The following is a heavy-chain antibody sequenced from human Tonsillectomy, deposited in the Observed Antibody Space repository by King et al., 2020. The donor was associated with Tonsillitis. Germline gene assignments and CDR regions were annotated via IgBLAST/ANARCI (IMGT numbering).Heavy chain of an antibody. V-gene: IGHV3-11*05. J-gene: IGHJ4*02. CDR3: ARVLCGGSCSNFDY. Sequence: VQLVESGGNLVKPGGSLRLSCAASGFTFSDYYMSWVRQAPGEGLEWVSHISSSRIYKNYADSVKGRFTISSDNAKNSLYLQMKSLRPEDTAVYYCARVLCGGSCSNFDYWGRGTLVTVSS. CDR1: GFTFSDYY. CDR2: ISSSRIYK. D-gene: IGHD2-15*01.